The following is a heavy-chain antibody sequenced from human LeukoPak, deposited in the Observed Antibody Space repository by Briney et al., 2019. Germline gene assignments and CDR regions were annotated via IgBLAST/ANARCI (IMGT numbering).Heavy chain of an antibody. CDR2: IIPIFGTA. Sequence: SVKVSCKASGGTFSSYAISWVRQAPGQGLEWMGGIIPIFGTANYAQKFQGRVTITADESTSTAYMELSSLRSEDTAVYYCARDQGRSGYEGYYYYYMDVWGKGTTVTVSS. D-gene: IGHD5-12*01. J-gene: IGHJ6*03. CDR1: GGTFSSYA. V-gene: IGHV1-69*13. CDR3: ARDQGRSGYEGYYYYYMDV.